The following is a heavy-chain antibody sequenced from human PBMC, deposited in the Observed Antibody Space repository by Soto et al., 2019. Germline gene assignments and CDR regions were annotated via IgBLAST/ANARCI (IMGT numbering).Heavy chain of an antibody. Sequence: GASVKVSCKASGYTFTSYDMHWVRQAPGQRLEWMGWINAGNGNTKYSQKFQGRVTITRDTSASTAYLRTNSLTVEDTAVYYCAKDRPVNWNEQSSAENWFDRWGQGTMVTVSS. V-gene: IGHV1-3*01. J-gene: IGHJ5*02. CDR1: GYTFTSYD. D-gene: IGHD1-1*01. CDR3: AKDRPVNWNEQSSAENWFDR. CDR2: INAGNGNT.